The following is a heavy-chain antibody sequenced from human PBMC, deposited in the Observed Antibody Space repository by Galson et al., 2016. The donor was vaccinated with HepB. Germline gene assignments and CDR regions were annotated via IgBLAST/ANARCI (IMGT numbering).Heavy chain of an antibody. CDR1: GFTFSSYG. D-gene: IGHD2-21*01. CDR2: VWYDGSNK. CDR3: ARDSVGFSPLFVVTPGGY. Sequence: SLRLSCAASGFTFSSYGMHWVRQAPGKGLEWVAVVWYDGSNKYYADSVKGRFTISRDNSKNTLYLQMNSLRAEDTAVYYCARDSVGFSPLFVVTPGGYWGQGTLVTVSS. J-gene: IGHJ4*02. V-gene: IGHV3-33*01.